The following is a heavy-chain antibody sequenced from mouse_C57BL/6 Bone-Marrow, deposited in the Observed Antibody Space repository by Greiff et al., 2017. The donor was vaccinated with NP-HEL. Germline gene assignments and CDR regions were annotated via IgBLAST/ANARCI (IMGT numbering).Heavy chain of an antibody. CDR3: ARGEVHYYGSSPFAY. D-gene: IGHD1-1*01. V-gene: IGHV1-55*01. CDR2: IYPGSGST. Sequence: VQLQQPGAELVKPGASVKLSCKASGYTFTSYWITWVKQRPGQGLEWIGDIYPGSGSTNYNEKFKSKATLTVDTSSSTAYMQLSSLTSEDSAVYDCARGEVHYYGSSPFAYGGQGTLVTVSA. CDR1: GYTFTSYW. J-gene: IGHJ3*01.